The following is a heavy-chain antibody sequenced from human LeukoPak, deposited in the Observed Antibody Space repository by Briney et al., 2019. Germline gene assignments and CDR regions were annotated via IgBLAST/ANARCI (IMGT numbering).Heavy chain of an antibody. CDR2: IYHSGNA. V-gene: IGHV4-38-2*02. CDR1: GFSISRSYN. J-gene: IGHJ4*02. D-gene: IGHD2-21*02. Sequence: PSENLSLNCTVSGFSISRSYNWAWIRPSPGKGLDWIGTIYHSGNAYYNPSLMSRVTMSVDTSNNQFSLTMISVTAADAGVYYCARVRGPLRYFDALGQGTLVTISS. CDR3: ARVRGPLRYFDA.